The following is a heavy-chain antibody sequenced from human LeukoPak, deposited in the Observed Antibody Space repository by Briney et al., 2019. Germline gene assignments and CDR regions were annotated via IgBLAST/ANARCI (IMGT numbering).Heavy chain of an antibody. V-gene: IGHV1-69*13. CDR3: ARDFSYDSSGYWFY. D-gene: IGHD3-22*01. J-gene: IGHJ4*02. CDR2: IIPIFGTA. CDR1: GGTFSSYA. Sequence: SVKVSCKASGGTFSSYAISWVRQAPGQGLEWMGGIIPIFGTANYAQKFQGRVTITADESTSTAYIELSSLRSEDTAVYYCARDFSYDSSGYWFYWGQGTLVTVST.